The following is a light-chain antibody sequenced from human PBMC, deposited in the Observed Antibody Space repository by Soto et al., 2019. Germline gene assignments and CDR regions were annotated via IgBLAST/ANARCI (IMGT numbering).Light chain of an antibody. V-gene: IGKV2-28*01. Sequence: IVMTQSPLSLPVTPGEPAASACISIDSLLHSNGYNYLDWYLQKPGQSPQLLIYLGSNRASGVPDRFSGSGSGTDFTLKISRVEAEDVGVYYCMQPLQSWTFGQGTKVDIK. CDR2: LGS. CDR1: DSLLHSNGYNY. CDR3: MQPLQSWT. J-gene: IGKJ1*01.